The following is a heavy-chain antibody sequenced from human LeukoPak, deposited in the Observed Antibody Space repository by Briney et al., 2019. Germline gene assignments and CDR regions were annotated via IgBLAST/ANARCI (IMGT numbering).Heavy chain of an antibody. D-gene: IGHD3-10*01. CDR3: ARDYIKRSYGPGPWFDP. CDR2: ISAYNGNT. J-gene: IGHJ5*02. V-gene: IGHV1-18*01. Sequence: ASVKVSCKASGYTFTSYGISWVRQAPGQGLEWMGWISAYNGNTNYAQKLQGRVTMTTDTSASTAYMELRSLRSDDTAVYYCARDYIKRSYGPGPWFDPWGQGTLVTVSS. CDR1: GYTFTSYG.